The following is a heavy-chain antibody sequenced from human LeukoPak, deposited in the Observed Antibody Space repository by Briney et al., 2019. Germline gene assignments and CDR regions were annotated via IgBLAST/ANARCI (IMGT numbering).Heavy chain of an antibody. CDR2: IYPGDSDT. CDR3: ARQYSRYSSGWYEDYFDY. Sequence: GESLKISCKGSGYSFTSYWIGWVRQMPGQGLEWMGIIYPGDSDTRYSPSFQGQVTISADKSISTAYLQWSSLKASDTAIYYCARQYSRYSSGWYEDYFDYWGQGTLVTVSS. V-gene: IGHV5-51*01. CDR1: GYSFTSYW. J-gene: IGHJ4*02. D-gene: IGHD6-19*01.